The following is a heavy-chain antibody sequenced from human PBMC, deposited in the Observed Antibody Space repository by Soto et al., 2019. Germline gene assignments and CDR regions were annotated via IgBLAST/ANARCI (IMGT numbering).Heavy chain of an antibody. CDR1: GFTFSTYA. CDR2: ITGSGGST. V-gene: IGHV3-23*01. Sequence: GSLRLSCAASGFTFSTYAMIWVRQAPGKGLEWVSVITGSGGSTYYADSVKGRFTISRDTSKNTLFLQMNSLRAEDTAVYYCAKDRYGDYGGIDYWGQGTLVTVSS. D-gene: IGHD4-17*01. J-gene: IGHJ4*02. CDR3: AKDRYGDYGGIDY.